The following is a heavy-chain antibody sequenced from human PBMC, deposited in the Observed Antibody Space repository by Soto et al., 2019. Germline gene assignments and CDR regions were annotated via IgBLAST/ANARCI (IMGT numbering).Heavy chain of an antibody. J-gene: IGHJ4*02. Sequence: ASVKVSCTASGGTFSSYAISWVRQAPGQGLEWMGGIFPIFATENYEQHIKARATISADNHRSTAYLGLHSLRCEATDVYYCARTRNYYGSGSPFDYGGQGTMLTVSS. D-gene: IGHD3-10*01. CDR3: ARTRNYYGSGSPFDY. CDR1: GGTFSSYA. CDR2: IFPIFATE. V-gene: IGHV1-69*06.